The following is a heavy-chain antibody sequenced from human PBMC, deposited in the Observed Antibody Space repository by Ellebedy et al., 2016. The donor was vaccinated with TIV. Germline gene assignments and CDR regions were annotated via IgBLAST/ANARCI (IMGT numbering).Heavy chain of an antibody. D-gene: IGHD1-26*01. Sequence: PGGSLRLSCAASGFTFNIYWMHWVRQTPGTGLVWVSRLNSDGRNAVYADSVRGRFTISRDNAKNTLYLQMNSLRVEDTALYYCARDRIVGATSYGFWGQGALVTVSS. J-gene: IGHJ4*02. CDR2: LNSDGRNA. V-gene: IGHV3-74*01. CDR3: ARDRIVGATSYGF. CDR1: GFTFNIYW.